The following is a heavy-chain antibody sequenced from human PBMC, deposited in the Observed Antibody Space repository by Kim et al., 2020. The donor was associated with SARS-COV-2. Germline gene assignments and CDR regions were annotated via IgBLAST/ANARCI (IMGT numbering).Heavy chain of an antibody. Sequence: SETLSLTCAVYGGSFSDYYWSWIRQVPGKGLEWIGEINHSGSTNYNPSLKSRVTISVDTSKNQFSLNLSSVTAADTAVYYCARGVHDDILGGYSYGGDY. V-gene: IGHV4-34*01. CDR1: GGSFSDYY. D-gene: IGHD3-16*02. CDR3: ARGVHDDILGGYSYGGDY. CDR2: INHSGST. J-gene: IGHJ4*01.